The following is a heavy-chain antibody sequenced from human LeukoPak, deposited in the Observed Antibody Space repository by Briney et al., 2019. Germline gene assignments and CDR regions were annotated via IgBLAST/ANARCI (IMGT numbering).Heavy chain of an antibody. CDR1: CGSFSGYY. CDR3: ASSYYDSSGYRLDY. CDR2: INHSGST. Sequence: SETLSLTCAVYCGSFSGYYWSWLRQPPGKGLEWIGEINHSGSTNYNPSLKSRVTISVDTSKNQFSLKLSSVTAADTAVYYCASSYYDSSGYRLDYWGQGTLVTVSS. J-gene: IGHJ4*02. D-gene: IGHD3-22*01. V-gene: IGHV4-34*01.